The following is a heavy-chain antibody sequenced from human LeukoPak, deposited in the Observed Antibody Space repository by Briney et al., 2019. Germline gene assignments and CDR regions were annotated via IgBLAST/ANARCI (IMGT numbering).Heavy chain of an antibody. Sequence: SETLSLTCTVSGGSISSYYWSWIRQPPGKGLEWIGYIYYSGSAYYNPSLKSRVTISVDTSKNQFSLKLSSVTAADTAVYYCARSIAAAGTGWFDPWGQGTLVTVSS. CDR1: GGSISSYY. CDR3: ARSIAAAGTGWFDP. V-gene: IGHV4-30-4*01. J-gene: IGHJ5*02. CDR2: IYYSGSA. D-gene: IGHD6-13*01.